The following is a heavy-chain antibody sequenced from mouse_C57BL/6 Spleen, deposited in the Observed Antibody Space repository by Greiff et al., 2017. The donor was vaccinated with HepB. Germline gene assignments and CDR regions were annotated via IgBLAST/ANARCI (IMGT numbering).Heavy chain of an antibody. CDR3: TRDGRGYYAMDY. D-gene: IGHD2-3*01. V-gene: IGHV5-9-1*02. CDR2: ISSGGDYT. CDR1: GFTFSSYA. J-gene: IGHJ4*01. Sequence: EVKLVESGEGLVKPGGSLKLSCAASGFTFSSYAMSWVRQTPEKRLEWVAYISSGGDYTYYADTVKGRFTISRDNDRNTLYLQMSSLKSEDTAMYYCTRDGRGYYAMDYWGQGTSVTVSS.